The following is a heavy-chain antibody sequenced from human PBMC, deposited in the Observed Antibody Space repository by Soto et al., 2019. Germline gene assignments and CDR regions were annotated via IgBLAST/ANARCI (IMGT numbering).Heavy chain of an antibody. CDR3: ARDLRGDYLDY. V-gene: IGHV1-18*01. Sequence: ASVKVSCKASGYTFTSYGISWVRQAPGQGLEWMGWISAYNGNTNYAQKLQGRVTMTTDKSTSTAYMELRSLGSDDKAVYYCARDLRGDYLDYWGQGTLVTVSS. J-gene: IGHJ4*02. CDR1: GYTFTSYG. CDR2: ISAYNGNT.